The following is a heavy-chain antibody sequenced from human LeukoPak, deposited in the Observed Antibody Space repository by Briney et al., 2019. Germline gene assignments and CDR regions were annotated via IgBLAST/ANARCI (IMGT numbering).Heavy chain of an antibody. Sequence: SETLSLTCTVSGGSISSGSHYWSWIRQPAGKGLEWIGRIYTSGSTNYNPSLKSRVTISVDTSKNQFPLKLSSVTAADTAVYYCARAVKYYYDSSGYPKWFDPWGQGTLVTVSS. J-gene: IGHJ5*02. CDR2: IYTSGST. V-gene: IGHV4-61*02. D-gene: IGHD3-22*01. CDR3: ARAVKYYYDSSGYPKWFDP. CDR1: GGSISSGSHY.